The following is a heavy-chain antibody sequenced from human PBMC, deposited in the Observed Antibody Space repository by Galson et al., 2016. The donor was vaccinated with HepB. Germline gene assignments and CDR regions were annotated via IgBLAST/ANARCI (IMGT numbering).Heavy chain of an antibody. CDR1: GFSFSHAW. CDR3: TTDSLGWAPAWVGEFFDF. V-gene: IGHV3-15*07. J-gene: IGHJ4*02. CDR2: IQRKADGGTT. Sequence: SLRLSCAASGFSFSHAWMAWVRQAPGKGLEWVGRIQRKADGGTTDYAAPLKGRLPISRDDSKNTLFLQRNSLRTEDTAVYYCTTDSLGWAPAWVGEFFDFWGQGTLVTVSS. D-gene: IGHD3-10*01.